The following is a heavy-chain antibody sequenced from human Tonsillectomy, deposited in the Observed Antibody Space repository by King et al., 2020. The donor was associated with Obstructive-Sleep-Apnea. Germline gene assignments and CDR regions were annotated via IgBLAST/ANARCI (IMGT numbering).Heavy chain of an antibody. CDR1: GGSISSSNYY. CDR2: IYYTGDT. Sequence: QLQESGPGLVKPSETLSLTCTVSGGSISSSNYYWGWIRQPPGKGLEWIGNIYYTGDTYYSPSLKSRVTISLDTSKIQFSLKLSSVTAADTAVYYCAREAPDTYFDYWGQGTPVTVSS. CDR3: AREAPDTYFDY. J-gene: IGHJ4*02. V-gene: IGHV4-39*07.